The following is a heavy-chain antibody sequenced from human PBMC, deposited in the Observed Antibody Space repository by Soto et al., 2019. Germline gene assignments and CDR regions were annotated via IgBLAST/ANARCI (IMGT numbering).Heavy chain of an antibody. Sequence: QVQLVQSGAEVKKPGSSLKVSCKASGGTFSSYSINWVRQAPGQGLEWMGRITPILGIANSAQKFQGRVTITADKSTSTAYMELSSLRYEDTAVYYCAREPYGDYSGYWGQGTLVTVSS. J-gene: IGHJ4*02. D-gene: IGHD4-17*01. CDR3: AREPYGDYSGY. CDR1: GGTFSSYS. V-gene: IGHV1-69*08. CDR2: ITPILGIA.